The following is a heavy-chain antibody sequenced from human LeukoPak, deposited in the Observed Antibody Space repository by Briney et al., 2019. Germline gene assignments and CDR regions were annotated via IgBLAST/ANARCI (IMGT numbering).Heavy chain of an antibody. Sequence: GRSLRLSCAASGFTFSSYGMHWVRQAPGKGLEWVAVIWYDGSNKYYADSVKGRFTISRDNSKNTLYLQMSSLTAEDTAVYYCARAVPGYGFIFDYWGQGTLVTVSS. D-gene: IGHD5-18*01. CDR1: GFTFSSYG. CDR2: IWYDGSNK. J-gene: IGHJ4*02. CDR3: ARAVPGYGFIFDY. V-gene: IGHV3-33*01.